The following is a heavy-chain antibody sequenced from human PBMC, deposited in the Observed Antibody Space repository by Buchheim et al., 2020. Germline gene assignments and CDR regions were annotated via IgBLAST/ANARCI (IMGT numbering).Heavy chain of an antibody. J-gene: IGHJ6*02. CDR1: GGTFSSYA. Sequence: QVQLVQSGAEVKKPGSSVKVSCKASGGTFSSYAISCVRQAPGQGLEWMGRIIPILGIANYAQKFQGRVTITADKSTSTAYMELSSLRSEDTAVYYCARGHCSSTSCDYYYYYGMDVWGQGTT. D-gene: IGHD2-2*01. CDR2: IIPILGIA. CDR3: ARGHCSSTSCDYYYYYGMDV. V-gene: IGHV1-69*04.